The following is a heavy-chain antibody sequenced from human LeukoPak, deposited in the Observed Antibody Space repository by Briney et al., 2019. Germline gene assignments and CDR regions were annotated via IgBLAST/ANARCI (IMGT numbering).Heavy chain of an antibody. J-gene: IGHJ4*02. CDR3: ARDRYSGSYPLDY. CDR1: GFTFSGFG. Sequence: GGSLRLSCAASGFTFSGFGMRWVRQAPGKGLEWVSYISSSGSTIYYADSVKGRFTISRDNAKNSLYLQMNSLRAEDTAVYYCARDRYSGSYPLDYWGQGTLDTVSS. D-gene: IGHD1-26*01. V-gene: IGHV3-11*01. CDR2: ISSSGSTI.